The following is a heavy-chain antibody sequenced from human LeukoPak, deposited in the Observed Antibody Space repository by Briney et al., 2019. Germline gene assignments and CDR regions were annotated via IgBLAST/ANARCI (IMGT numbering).Heavy chain of an antibody. CDR3: ARAEIAMVRGELYYFDY. CDR2: IYSGGSP. J-gene: IGHJ4*02. D-gene: IGHD3-10*01. CDR1: GFTVSSND. Sequence: PGGSLRLSCAVSGFTVSSNDMSWVRQAPGKGLEWVSVIYSGGSPYYADSVKGRFTISRDNAKNSLYLQMNSLRAEDTAVYYCARAEIAMVRGELYYFDYWGQGTLVTVSS. V-gene: IGHV3-53*01.